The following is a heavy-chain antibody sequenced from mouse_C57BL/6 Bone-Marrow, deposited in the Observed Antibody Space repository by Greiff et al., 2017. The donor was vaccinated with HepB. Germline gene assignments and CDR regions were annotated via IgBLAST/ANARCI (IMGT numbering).Heavy chain of an antibody. J-gene: IGHJ2*01. CDR2: IDPNSGGT. CDR3: AREGMELRYYFDY. V-gene: IGHV1-72*01. Sequence: VKQSCKASGYTFTSYWMHWVKQRPGRGLEWIGRIDPNSGGTKYNEKFKSKATLTVDKPSSTAYMQLSSLTSEDSAVYYCAREGMELRYYFDYWGQGTTLTVSS. CDR1: GYTFTSYW. D-gene: IGHD2-3*01.